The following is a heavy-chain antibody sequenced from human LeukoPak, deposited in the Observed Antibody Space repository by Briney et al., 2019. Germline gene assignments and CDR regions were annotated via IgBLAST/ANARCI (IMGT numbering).Heavy chain of an antibody. V-gene: IGHV1-69*01. Sequence: SXXASGGXFSXYAXSWVRQXPXQGLEWXGGIIPIFGTANYAQKFQGRVTITADESTSTAYMELSSLRSEDTAVYYCARGRAQQTPYYFDYWGQGTLVTVSS. J-gene: IGHJ4*02. CDR2: IIPIFGTA. CDR1: GGXFSXYA. D-gene: IGHD6-13*01. CDR3: ARGRAQQTPYYFDY.